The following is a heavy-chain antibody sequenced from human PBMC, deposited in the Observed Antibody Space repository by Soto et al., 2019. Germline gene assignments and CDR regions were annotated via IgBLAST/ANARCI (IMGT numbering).Heavy chain of an antibody. Sequence: GGSLRLSCAASGFTFSSYSMNWVRQAPGKGLEWVSSISSSSSYIYYADSVKGRFTISRDNAKNSLYLQMNSLRAEDTAVYYCASTNYDFWSALGGMDVWGQGTTVTVSS. J-gene: IGHJ6*02. CDR3: ASTNYDFWSALGGMDV. CDR2: ISSSSSYI. V-gene: IGHV3-21*01. CDR1: GFTFSSYS. D-gene: IGHD3-3*01.